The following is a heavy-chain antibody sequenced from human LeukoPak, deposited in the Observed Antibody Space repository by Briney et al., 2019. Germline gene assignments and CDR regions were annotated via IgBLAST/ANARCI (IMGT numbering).Heavy chain of an antibody. CDR3: AKEGHYYDSSGYYYFDY. D-gene: IGHD3-22*01. CDR2: IRYDGSNK. J-gene: IGHJ4*02. CDR1: GFTFSSYG. Sequence: PGGSLRLSCAASGFTFSSYGMHWVRQAPGKGLEWVAFIRYDGSNKYYADSGKGRFTISRDNSKNTPYLQMNSLRAEDTAVYYCAKEGHYYDSSGYYYFDYWGQGTLVTVSS. V-gene: IGHV3-30*02.